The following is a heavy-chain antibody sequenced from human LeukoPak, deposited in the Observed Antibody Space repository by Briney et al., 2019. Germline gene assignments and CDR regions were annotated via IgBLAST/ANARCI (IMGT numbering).Heavy chain of an antibody. CDR3: ARGTYYYDSSGYYYLDY. V-gene: IGHV3-30-3*01. CDR1: GFTFSSYA. CDR2: ISYDGSNK. J-gene: IGHJ4*02. Sequence: GGSLRLSCAASGFTFSSYAMHWVRQAPGKGLEWVAVISYDGSNKYYADSVKGRFTISRDNSKNTLYLQMNSLRAEDTAVYYCARGTYYYDSSGYYYLDYWGQGTLVTVPS. D-gene: IGHD3-22*01.